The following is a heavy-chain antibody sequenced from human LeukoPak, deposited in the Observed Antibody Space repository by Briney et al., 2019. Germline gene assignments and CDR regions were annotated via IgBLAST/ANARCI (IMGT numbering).Heavy chain of an antibody. CDR3: ARDRGYGDYVGAFDI. D-gene: IGHD4-17*01. Sequence: GGSLRLSCAASGFTFSSYSMNWVRQAPGKGLEWVSHISSSSSTIYYADSVKGRFTISRDNAKNSLYLQMNSVRDEDTAVYYCARDRGYGDYVGAFDIWGQGTMVTVSS. V-gene: IGHV3-48*02. CDR1: GFTFSSYS. J-gene: IGHJ3*02. CDR2: ISSSSSTI.